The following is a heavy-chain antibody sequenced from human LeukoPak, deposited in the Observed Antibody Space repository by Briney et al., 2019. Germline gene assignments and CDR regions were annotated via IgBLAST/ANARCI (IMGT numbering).Heavy chain of an antibody. CDR1: GGTFSSYA. V-gene: IGHV1-69*13. CDR3: AKRNFPGSGAYQLDF. CDR2: IIPIFGTA. J-gene: IGHJ4*02. D-gene: IGHD2-2*01. Sequence: SVKVSCKASGGTFSSYAISWVRQAPGQGLEWMGGIIPIFGTANYAQKFQGRVTITADESTSTAYMELSSLRSEDTAVYYCAKRNFPGSGAYQLDFWGQGTLVTVSS.